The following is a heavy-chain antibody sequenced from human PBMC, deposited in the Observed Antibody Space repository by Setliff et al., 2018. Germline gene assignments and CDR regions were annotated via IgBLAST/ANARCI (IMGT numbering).Heavy chain of an antibody. CDR2: IRNKDNSYTT. V-gene: IGHV3-72*01. J-gene: IGHJ5*01. D-gene: IGHD1-26*01. CDR1: GFTFSAHY. Sequence: PGGSLRLSCAASGFTFSAHYMDWLRQAPGKGLEWVGRIRNKDNSYTTEYAASVKGRFTISRDDSRNTLYLQMNSLKTEDTAVYYCLKGGWGATFHSWGQGTLVTVSS. CDR3: LKGGWGATFHS.